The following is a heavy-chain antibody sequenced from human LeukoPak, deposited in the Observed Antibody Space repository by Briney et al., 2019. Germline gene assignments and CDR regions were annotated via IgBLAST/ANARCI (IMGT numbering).Heavy chain of an antibody. D-gene: IGHD3-22*01. CDR2: IYYSGST. CDR1: GGSISSSSYY. Sequence: PSETLSLTCTVSGGSISSSSYYWGWIRQPPGKGLEWIGSIYYSGSTYYNPSLKSRVTISVDTSKNQFSLKLSSVTAADTAVYYCARHDTTMKGAFDIWGQGTVVTVSS. V-gene: IGHV4-39*01. J-gene: IGHJ3*02. CDR3: ARHDTTMKGAFDI.